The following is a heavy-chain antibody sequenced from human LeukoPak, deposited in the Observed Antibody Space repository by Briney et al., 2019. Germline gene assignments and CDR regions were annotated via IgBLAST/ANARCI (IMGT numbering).Heavy chain of an antibody. Sequence: ASVKVSCKASGYTFTSYDINWVRQATGQGLEWMGWMNPNSGNTGYAQKFQGRVTMTRNTSISTAYMELSSLRSEDTAVYYCARGGLIYDILTGYSYYWGQGTLVTVSS. CDR2: MNPNSGNT. CDR1: GYTFTSYD. V-gene: IGHV1-8*02. J-gene: IGHJ4*02. CDR3: ARGGLIYDILTGYSYY. D-gene: IGHD3-9*01.